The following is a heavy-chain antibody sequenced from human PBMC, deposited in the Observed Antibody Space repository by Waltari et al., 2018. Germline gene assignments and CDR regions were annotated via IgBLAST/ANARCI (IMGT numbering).Heavy chain of an antibody. CDR3: ARRMVTTGYFDY. Sequence: QLQLQESGPGLVKPSETLSLTCTVSGGPFSSTSYYWGWIRQPPGKGLEWIGYVCYNGDTYYTPSLKSRVTISIDTSKNQFSLKLTSVTAADTAVYHCARRMVTTGYFDYWGQGTLVTVSS. CDR2: VCYNGDT. D-gene: IGHD4-4*01. J-gene: IGHJ4*02. V-gene: IGHV4-39*01. CDR1: GGPFSSTSYY.